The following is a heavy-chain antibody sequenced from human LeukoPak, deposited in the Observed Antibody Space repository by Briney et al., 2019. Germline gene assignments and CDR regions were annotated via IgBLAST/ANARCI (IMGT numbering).Heavy chain of an antibody. CDR1: GGSISSYY. J-gene: IGHJ4*02. D-gene: IGHD4-17*01. CDR3: ARHDYGDLLDY. Sequence: SETLSLTCTVSGGSISSYYWSWIRQPPGKRLEWIGYIYYSGSTNYNPSLKSRVTISVDTSKNQFSLKLSSVTAADTAVYYCARHDYGDLLDYWGQGTLVTVSS. CDR2: IYYSGST. V-gene: IGHV4-59*08.